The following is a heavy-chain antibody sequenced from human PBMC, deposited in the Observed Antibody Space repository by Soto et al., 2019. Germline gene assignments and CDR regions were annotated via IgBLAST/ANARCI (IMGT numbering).Heavy chain of an antibody. Sequence: SETLSLTCTVSGASISTYYWTWIRQPAGRGLEWIGHIYTSGYTNQITNYNPSLKSRVTMSVDTSKNQFSLKLSSVTAADTAVYYCARGVAAAIKFDPWGQGTLVTVSS. CDR3: ARGVAAAIKFDP. CDR1: GASISTYY. D-gene: IGHD6-13*01. J-gene: IGHJ5*02. CDR2: IYTSGYTNQIT. V-gene: IGHV4-4*07.